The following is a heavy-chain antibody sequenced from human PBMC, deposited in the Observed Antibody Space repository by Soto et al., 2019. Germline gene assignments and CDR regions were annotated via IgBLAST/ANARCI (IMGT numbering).Heavy chain of an antibody. V-gene: IGHV3-48*02. D-gene: IGHD7-27*01. CDR1: GFTFSSYS. CDR3: ARDLNWGFDY. Sequence: ETLSLTCMVSGFTFSSYSMNWVRQAPGKGLEWVSYITNSGTTTSYAASVKGRFTISRDNAKNSLYLQMNSLRDEDMAVYYCARDLNWGFDYWGRGTLVTVSS. J-gene: IGHJ4*02. CDR2: ITNSGTTT.